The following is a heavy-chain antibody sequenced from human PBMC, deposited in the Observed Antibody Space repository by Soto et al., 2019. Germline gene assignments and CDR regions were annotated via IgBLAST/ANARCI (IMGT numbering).Heavy chain of an antibody. D-gene: IGHD4-17*01. CDR3: ATSRLREHAYDI. CDR1: GLTVTGKKY. CDR2: VYDTDGI. V-gene: IGHV3-53*01. J-gene: IGHJ3*02. Sequence: DVQLVESGGGLIQPGGSLRLSCEASGLTVTGKKYVAWVRQAPGKGLEWVSGVYDTDGIYYADSVKGRFTSSRDNSKTIVYLEMNSLTPADTAVYYCATSRLREHAYDIWGLGTTVTVSS.